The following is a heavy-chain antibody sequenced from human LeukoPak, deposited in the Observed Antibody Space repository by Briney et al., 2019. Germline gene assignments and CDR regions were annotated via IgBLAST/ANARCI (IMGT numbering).Heavy chain of an antibody. CDR3: VGGPALICY. D-gene: IGHD3-16*01. Sequence: GGSLRLSCVVSGFTFSNAWMSWIRQAPGKGLEWVGRIKTKTDGDRTDYAAPVEGRFTISRDDSKNTLSLQMNSLKTEDTAVYYCVGGPALICYWGQGTLVTVSS. CDR2: IKTKTDGDRT. J-gene: IGHJ4*02. CDR1: GFTFSNAW. V-gene: IGHV3-15*01.